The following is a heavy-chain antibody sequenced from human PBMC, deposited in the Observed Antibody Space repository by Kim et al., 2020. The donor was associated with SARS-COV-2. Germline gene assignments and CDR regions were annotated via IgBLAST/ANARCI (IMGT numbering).Heavy chain of an antibody. Sequence: GGSLRLSCAVSGFTVSTNYMSWARQAPGKGLEWVSLISGGGTSYYTDSVKGRFTISRDSSKNMLFLQMNSLRAEDTAVYYCASRVRSGYYYGMDAWVQGT. CDR2: ISGGGTS. J-gene: IGHJ6*02. CDR3: ASRVRSGYYYGMDA. D-gene: IGHD3-10*01. V-gene: IGHV3-66*01. CDR1: GFTVSTNY.